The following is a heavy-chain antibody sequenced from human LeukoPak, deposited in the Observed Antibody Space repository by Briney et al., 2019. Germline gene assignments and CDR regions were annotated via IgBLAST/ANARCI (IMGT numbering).Heavy chain of an antibody. CDR1: GYTFTAYY. CDR2: INPNSGGT. V-gene: IGHV1-2*02. J-gene: IGHJ4*02. CDR3: ARDPSGYSYGYWDY. Sequence: ASVKVSCKASGYTFTAYYMHWVRQAPGQGLEWMGWINPNSGGTNYAQNFQGRVTMTRDTSISAAYMELSRLRSDDTAVYYCARDPSGYSYGYWDYWGQGTLVTVSS. D-gene: IGHD5-18*01.